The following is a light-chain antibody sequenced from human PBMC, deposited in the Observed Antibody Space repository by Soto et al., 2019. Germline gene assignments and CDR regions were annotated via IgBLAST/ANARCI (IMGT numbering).Light chain of an antibody. J-gene: IGKJ5*01. Sequence: EIVLTQSPGALALSPGERATLSCRASQSVTKSLAWYQQKPGQAPRLLIYGASSRATGIPDRFSGSGSGTDFTLTISSLEPEDFAVYYCHQRTDWPITFGQGTRREIK. CDR2: GAS. CDR1: QSVTKS. CDR3: HQRTDWPIT. V-gene: IGKV3-11*01.